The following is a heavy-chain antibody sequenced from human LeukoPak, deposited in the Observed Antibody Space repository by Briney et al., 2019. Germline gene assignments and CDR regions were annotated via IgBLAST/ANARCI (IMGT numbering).Heavy chain of an antibody. Sequence: ASVKVSCKASGYTFTGYYMHWVRQAPGQGLEWMGWINPNSGGTNYAQKFQGRVTMTRDTSISTAYMELSRLRSDDTAVYYCASLVGSSGYYHDAFDIWGQGTMVTVSS. J-gene: IGHJ3*02. D-gene: IGHD3-22*01. V-gene: IGHV1-2*02. CDR2: INPNSGGT. CDR3: ASLVGSSGYYHDAFDI. CDR1: GYTFTGYY.